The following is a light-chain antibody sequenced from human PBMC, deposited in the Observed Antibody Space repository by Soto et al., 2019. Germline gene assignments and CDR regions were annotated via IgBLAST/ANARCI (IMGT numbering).Light chain of an antibody. V-gene: IGLV1-47*01. J-gene: IGLJ1*01. CDR1: SSNIGSNY. Sequence: QSLLTQPPSASGTPGQRVTITCSGSSSNIGSNYVYWYQQLPGTAPKLLIYKDNQRPSGVPDRFSGSKSGTSASLAISGLRSEDEADYYCAAWDGSLSEVFGTGTKVTVL. CDR2: KDN. CDR3: AAWDGSLSEV.